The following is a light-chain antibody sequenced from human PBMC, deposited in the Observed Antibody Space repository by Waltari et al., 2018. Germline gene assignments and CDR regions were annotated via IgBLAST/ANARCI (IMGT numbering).Light chain of an antibody. V-gene: IGLV2-23*01. CDR3: CSYAGSSILV. CDR2: EGN. Sequence: QSALTQPASVSGSPGQSVTISCTGTSSDVGKFNLVSWYQQHPGKAPKLLIYEGNKRPSGISNRFSGSKSGNTASLTIAGLQAEDEANYYCCSYAGSSILVFGGGTKLTVL. J-gene: IGLJ2*01. CDR1: SSDVGKFNL.